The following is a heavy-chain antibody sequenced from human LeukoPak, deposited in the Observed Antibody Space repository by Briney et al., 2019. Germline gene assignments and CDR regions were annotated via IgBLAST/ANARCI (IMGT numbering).Heavy chain of an antibody. CDR1: RFTFSDYN. CDR2: ITSGTTYI. V-gene: IGHV3-21*01. CDR3: ARWPYSSSYYFDY. D-gene: IGHD6-6*01. Sequence: GGSLRLSCAASRFTFSDYNMNWVRQSPEKGLEWVSSITSGTTYIYYADSVRGRFTLSRDNAKNSLYLQMNSLRAEDTAVYYCARWPYSSSYYFDYWGQGTLVTVSS. J-gene: IGHJ4*02.